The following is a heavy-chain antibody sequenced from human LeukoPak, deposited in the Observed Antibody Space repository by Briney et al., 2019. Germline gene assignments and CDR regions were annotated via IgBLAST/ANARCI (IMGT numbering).Heavy chain of an antibody. D-gene: IGHD2-21*02. V-gene: IGHV3-48*04. CDR2: ISSSGSTI. CDR3: ARGGGDCYTCFDY. CDR1: GFTFIRYS. J-gene: IGHJ4*02. Sequence: GGSLRLSCAASGFTFIRYSMNWVRQAPGKGLEWVSYISSSGSTIYYADSVKGRFTISRDNAKNSLYLQMNSLRAEDTAVYYCARGGGDCYTCFDYWGQGTLVTVSS.